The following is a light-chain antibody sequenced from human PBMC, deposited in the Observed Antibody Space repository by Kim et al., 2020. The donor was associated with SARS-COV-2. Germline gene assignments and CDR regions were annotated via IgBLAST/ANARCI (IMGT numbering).Light chain of an antibody. CDR3: QQHNTYPYT. CDR2: DAS. Sequence: SASVGDRVTITCRASHRISTWLAWYQKNPGKAPKPLIYDASSLESGVPSSFSGIGSGTEFTHPISSLQPDDFATYYCQQHNTYPYTCGQGTKLEI. J-gene: IGKJ2*01. CDR1: HRISTW. V-gene: IGKV1-5*01.